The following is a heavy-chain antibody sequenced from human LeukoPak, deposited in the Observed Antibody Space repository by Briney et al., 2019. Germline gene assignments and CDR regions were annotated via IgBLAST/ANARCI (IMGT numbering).Heavy chain of an antibody. D-gene: IGHD3-10*01. Sequence: PGGSLRLSCAASGFTFSSYAMSWVRQAPGKGLEWVSAISGSGGSTYYADSVKGRFTTSRDNSKNTLYLQMNSLRAEDTAVYYCAKDGMVRGVIIDYFDYWGQGTLVTVSS. CDR1: GFTFSSYA. V-gene: IGHV3-23*01. J-gene: IGHJ4*02. CDR3: AKDGMVRGVIIDYFDY. CDR2: ISGSGGST.